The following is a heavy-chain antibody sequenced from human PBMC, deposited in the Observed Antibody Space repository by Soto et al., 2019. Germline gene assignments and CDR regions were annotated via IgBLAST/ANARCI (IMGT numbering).Heavy chain of an antibody. CDR3: AKGGATYGILTHDS. Sequence: EVQLLESGGGLVQPGGSLRLSCVVSGFTFSNFAMSWVRQAPGKGLEWVSTLTGSSGVTYYADSVKGRFAISRDNSRNTLSLQMNSLTAEDTAVYYCAKGGATYGILTHDSWGQGTRVTVSS. CDR1: GFTFSNFA. CDR2: LTGSSGVT. V-gene: IGHV3-23*01. J-gene: IGHJ4*02. D-gene: IGHD3-9*01.